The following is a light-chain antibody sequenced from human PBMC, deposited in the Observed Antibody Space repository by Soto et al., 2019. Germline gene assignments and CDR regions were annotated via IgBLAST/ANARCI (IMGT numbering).Light chain of an antibody. CDR1: QNINSW. CDR2: DAS. CDR3: QQYITYWT. Sequence: DIQMTQSPSTLCASVGDRVSITCRASQNINSWLAWYQQKPGKAPKLLIYDASSLKSGVPPRFSGSGSETEFTLTFSSLQPDDLATYYCQQYITYWTFGQGTKVDI. J-gene: IGKJ1*01. V-gene: IGKV1-5*01.